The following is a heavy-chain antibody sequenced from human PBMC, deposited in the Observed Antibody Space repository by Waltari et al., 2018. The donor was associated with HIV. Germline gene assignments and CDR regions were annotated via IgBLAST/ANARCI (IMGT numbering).Heavy chain of an antibody. CDR1: GDSVSSNSAA. Sequence: QVQLQQSGPGLVKPSQTLSLTCAISGDSVSSNSAAWNWIRQSPSRGLEWLGRRYYRSKWYNDYAVSVKSRITINPDTSKNQFSLQLNSVTPEDTAVYYCARLITMVRGVRRSGWFDPWGQGTLVTVSS. CDR2: RYYRSKWYN. J-gene: IGHJ5*02. D-gene: IGHD3-10*01. CDR3: ARLITMVRGVRRSGWFDP. V-gene: IGHV6-1*01.